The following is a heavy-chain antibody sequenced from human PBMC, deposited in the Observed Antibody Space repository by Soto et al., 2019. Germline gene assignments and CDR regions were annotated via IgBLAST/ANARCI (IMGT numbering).Heavy chain of an antibody. Sequence: PGGSLRLSCEAPGFTFSSYAMHWVRQAPGKGLEWVAVISTDGSNKYYADSVKGRFTISRDNSKNTLYLQMNSLRAEDTAVYYCAKDMLVDCSSTSCSSPDYWGQGTLVTVSS. D-gene: IGHD2-2*01. V-gene: IGHV3-30*01. CDR1: GFTFSSYA. CDR2: ISTDGSNK. J-gene: IGHJ4*02. CDR3: AKDMLVDCSSTSCSSPDY.